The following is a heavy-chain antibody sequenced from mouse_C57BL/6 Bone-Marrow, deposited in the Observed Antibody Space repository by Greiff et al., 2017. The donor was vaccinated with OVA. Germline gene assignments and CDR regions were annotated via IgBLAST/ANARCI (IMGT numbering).Heavy chain of an antibody. V-gene: IGHV15-2*01. CDR3: ARNYGSSRYYYAMDY. D-gene: IGHD1-1*01. Sequence: QVQLQQSGSELRSPGSSVKLSCKDFDSEVFPIAYMSWVRQKPGHGFEWIGGILPSIGRTIYGEKFEDKATLDADTLSNTAYLELNSLTSEDSAIYDCARNYGSSRYYYAMDYWGQGTSVTVSS. CDR2: ILPSIGRT. J-gene: IGHJ4*01. CDR1: DSEVFPIAY.